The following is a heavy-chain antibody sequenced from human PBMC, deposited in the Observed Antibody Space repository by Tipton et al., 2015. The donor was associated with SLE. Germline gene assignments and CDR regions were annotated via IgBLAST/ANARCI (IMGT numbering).Heavy chain of an antibody. CDR3: ARGAAAHDY. Sequence: LRLTCAVYGGSFSGYYWSWIRQPPGKGLEWIGEINHSGSTNYNPSLKSRVTISVDTSKNQFSLKLSSVTAADTAVYYCARGAAAHDYWGQGTLVTVSS. CDR2: INHSGST. CDR1: GGSFSGYY. V-gene: IGHV4-34*01. D-gene: IGHD6-13*01. J-gene: IGHJ4*02.